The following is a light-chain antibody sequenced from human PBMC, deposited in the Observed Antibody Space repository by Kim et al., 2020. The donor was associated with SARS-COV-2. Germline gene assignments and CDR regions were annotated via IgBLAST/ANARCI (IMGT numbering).Light chain of an antibody. J-gene: IGKJ4*01. Sequence: DIQMTQSPSSVSASVGDRDTITCRASQGISRSLAWYQQKPGKTPNLLIYAASRLQSGVPSRFSGSGSGTDFTLTITSLQPEDFATSYCRQAKSFPLCIGGGTKVDIK. CDR2: AAS. V-gene: IGKV1-12*01. CDR3: RQAKSFPLC. CDR1: QGISRS.